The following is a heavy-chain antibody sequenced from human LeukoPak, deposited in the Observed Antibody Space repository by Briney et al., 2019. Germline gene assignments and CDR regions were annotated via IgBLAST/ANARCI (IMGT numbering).Heavy chain of an antibody. D-gene: IGHD6-13*01. CDR3: ARVYRAATYNWFDP. J-gene: IGHJ5*02. V-gene: IGHV4-34*01. Sequence: PSETLSLTCAVYGGSFSGYYWSWIRQPPGKGLEWIGEINHSGSTNYNPSLKSRVTISVDTSKNQFSLKLSSVTAADTAVYYCARVYRAATYNWFDPWGQGTLVTVSS. CDR1: GGSFSGYY. CDR2: INHSGST.